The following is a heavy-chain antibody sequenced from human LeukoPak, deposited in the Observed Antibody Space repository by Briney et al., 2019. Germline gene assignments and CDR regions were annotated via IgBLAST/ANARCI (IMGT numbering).Heavy chain of an antibody. Sequence: PGGSLRLSCAASGFTFSSYSMNWVRQAPGKGLEWISYITTSGGAKNYADSVKGRFTISRDNAKNSLYLQMNSLRAEDTAVYYCARGRYSSRSGGYYFDIWGQGTLVTVSS. V-gene: IGHV3-48*04. CDR1: GFTFSSYS. CDR3: ARGRYSSRSGGYYFDI. D-gene: IGHD2-2*01. CDR2: ITTSGGAK. J-gene: IGHJ4*02.